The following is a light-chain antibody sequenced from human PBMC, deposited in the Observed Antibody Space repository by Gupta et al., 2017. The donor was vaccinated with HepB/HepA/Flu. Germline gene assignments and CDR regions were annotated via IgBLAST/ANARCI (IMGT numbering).Light chain of an antibody. CDR2: GKN. J-gene: IGLJ3*02. V-gene: IGLV3-19*01. CDR1: SLKSYY. CDR3: NSGDSSDNMGV. Sequence: SSELTQDPAVSVALGQTVRITCQGDSLKSYYANWYQQKPGQAPVLVIYGKNNRPSGMPDRFAGSNSRNTASWTITGAQAEDEADDYCNSGDSSDNMGVFGGGTKLTVL.